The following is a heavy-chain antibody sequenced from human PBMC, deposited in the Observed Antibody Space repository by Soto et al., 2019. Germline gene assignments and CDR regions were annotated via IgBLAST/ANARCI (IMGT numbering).Heavy chain of an antibody. Sequence: QVQLQESGPGLVKPSGTLSLTCAVSGGSISSSNWWSWVRQPPGKGLEWIGEIYHSGSTNYNPSLKSRVTISVDKSKNQFTLKLSSVTAADTAVYYCARDLRGPQPEGYYGMDVWGQGTTVTVSS. CDR1: GGSISSSNW. V-gene: IGHV4-4*02. J-gene: IGHJ6*02. CDR2: IYHSGST. CDR3: ARDLRGPQPEGYYGMDV.